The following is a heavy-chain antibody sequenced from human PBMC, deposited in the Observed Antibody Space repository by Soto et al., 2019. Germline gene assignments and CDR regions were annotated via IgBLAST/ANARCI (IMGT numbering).Heavy chain of an antibody. V-gene: IGHV1-69*01. CDR2: IIPISGTA. D-gene: IGHD2-2*01. CDR1: GGTFSSYA. CDR3: ARSQGSSTSLEIYYYYYYGMDV. J-gene: IGHJ6*02. Sequence: QVQPVQSGAEVKKPRSSVKVSCKASGGTFSSYAISWVRQAPGQGLEWMGGIIPISGTANYAQKSQGRVTISADESTSTAYMELSSLRSEDAAVYYCARSQGSSTSLEIYYYYYYGMDVWGQGATVTVSS.